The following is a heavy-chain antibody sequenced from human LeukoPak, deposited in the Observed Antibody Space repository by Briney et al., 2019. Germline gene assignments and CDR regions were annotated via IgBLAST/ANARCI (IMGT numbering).Heavy chain of an antibody. CDR3: ARDLGVNGEGGDY. Sequence: SETLSLTCTVSGGSISSYYWSWIRQPPGKGLEWIGYIYYSGSANYNPSLKSRVTISVDTSKNQFSLKLSSVTAADTAVYYCARDLGVNGEGGDYWGQGTLVTVSS. CDR1: GGSISSYY. J-gene: IGHJ4*02. V-gene: IGHV4-59*12. CDR2: IYYSGSA. D-gene: IGHD4-17*01.